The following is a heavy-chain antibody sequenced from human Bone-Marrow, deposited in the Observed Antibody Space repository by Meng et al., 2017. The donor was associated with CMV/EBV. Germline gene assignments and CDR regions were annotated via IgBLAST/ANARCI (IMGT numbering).Heavy chain of an antibody. D-gene: IGHD3-10*01. CDR1: GFTFSSYS. J-gene: IGHJ6*02. CDR2: ISSSSSTI. CDR3: ALSLGSGSSFGTDV. V-gene: IGHV3-48*04. Sequence: GESLKISCAASGFTFSSYSMNWVRQAPGKGLEWVSYISSSSSTIYYADSVKGRFTISRDNAKNSLYLQMISLRAEDTAVYYCALSLGSGSSFGTDVWGQGTTVTVSS.